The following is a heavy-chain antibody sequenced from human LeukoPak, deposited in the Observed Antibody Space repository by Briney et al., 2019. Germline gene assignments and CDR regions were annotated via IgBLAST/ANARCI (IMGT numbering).Heavy chain of an antibody. D-gene: IGHD1-26*01. CDR2: IIPIFGTA. J-gene: IGHJ6*03. Sequence: SVKVSCKASGGTFSSYAISWVRQAPGQGLEWMGGIIPIFGTANYAQKFQGRVTITTDESTSTAYMELSSLRSEVTAVYYCARAHQWELRIGYYYMDVWGKGTTVTVSS. CDR1: GGTFSSYA. V-gene: IGHV1-69*05. CDR3: ARAHQWELRIGYYYMDV.